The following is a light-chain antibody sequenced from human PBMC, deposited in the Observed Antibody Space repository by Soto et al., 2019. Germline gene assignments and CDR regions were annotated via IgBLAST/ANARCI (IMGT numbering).Light chain of an antibody. CDR1: SSDVGGYNY. J-gene: IGLJ3*02. Sequence: QSALTQPASVSGSPGQSITMSCTGTSSDVGGYNYVSWYQQHPGKAPKLMIFEVSNRPSGVSIRFSGSKSGNTASLTISGLQAEDEADYYCSSYTSTSALPVFAGGTKVTVL. V-gene: IGLV2-14*01. CDR3: SSYTSTSALPV. CDR2: EVS.